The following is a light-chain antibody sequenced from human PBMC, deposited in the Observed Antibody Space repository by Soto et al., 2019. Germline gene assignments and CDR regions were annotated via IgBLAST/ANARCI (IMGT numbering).Light chain of an antibody. V-gene: IGKV3-11*01. Sequence: EIVLTQSPGTLSLSPGERATLSCRASQSVSSFLAWYQQKPGQAPRLLIYDASNRATGIPTRFSGSGSGTDVTLTISSLEPEDFAVYYCQPRSNWPSFGPGTKVDI. CDR3: QPRSNWPS. CDR1: QSVSSF. J-gene: IGKJ3*01. CDR2: DAS.